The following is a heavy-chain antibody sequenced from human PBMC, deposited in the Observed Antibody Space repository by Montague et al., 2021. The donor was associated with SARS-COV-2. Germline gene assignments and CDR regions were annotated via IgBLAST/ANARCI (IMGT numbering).Heavy chain of an antibody. Sequence: SETLSLTCSVSGGSINNYFWGWIRQSPGKGLEWVGYMHSTGSTAYNPSXXSRVIISVDTSKTQISLKLSSVSAAATALYYCARAVVGAKTATIESWGQGTLVTVSS. V-gene: IGHV4-59*13. CDR2: MHSTGST. CDR1: GGSINNYF. D-gene: IGHD2-15*01. J-gene: IGHJ4*02. CDR3: ARAVVGAKTATIES.